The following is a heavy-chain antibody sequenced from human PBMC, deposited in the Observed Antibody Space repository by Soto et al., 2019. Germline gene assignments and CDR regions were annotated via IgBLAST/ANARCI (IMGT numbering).Heavy chain of an antibody. CDR3: AREVRPGAARPGYFDY. V-gene: IGHV1-18*01. D-gene: IGHD6-6*01. Sequence: ASVKVSCKASGYTFTSYGISWVRQAPGQGLEWMGWISAYNGNTNYAQKLQGRVTMTTDTSTSTAYMELRSLRSDDTAVYYCAREVRPGAARPGYFDYWGQGTLVTVSS. CDR2: ISAYNGNT. CDR1: GYTFTSYG. J-gene: IGHJ4*02.